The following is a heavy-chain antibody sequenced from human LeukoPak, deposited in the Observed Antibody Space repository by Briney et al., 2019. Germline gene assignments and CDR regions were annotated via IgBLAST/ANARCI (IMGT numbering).Heavy chain of an antibody. CDR1: GGTFSSYA. CDR2: IIPIFGTA. CDR3: ASQPSYIVVVPAASVS. J-gene: IGHJ4*02. Sequence: VASVKVSCKASGGTFSSYAISWVRQAPGQGLEWMGGIIPIFGTASYAQKFQGRVTITADESTSTAYMELSSLRSEDTAVYYCASQPSYIVVVPAASVSWGQGTLVTVSS. D-gene: IGHD2-2*01. V-gene: IGHV1-69*13.